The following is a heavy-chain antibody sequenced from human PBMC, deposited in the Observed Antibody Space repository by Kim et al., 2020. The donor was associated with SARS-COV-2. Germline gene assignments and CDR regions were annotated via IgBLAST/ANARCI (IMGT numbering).Heavy chain of an antibody. J-gene: IGHJ4*02. D-gene: IGHD3-16*02. CDR2: INHSGST. CDR3: ARARAFGGVIGY. Sequence: SETLSHTCAVYGGSFSDYYWTWIRQPPGKGLEWIGEINHSGSTNCYPSLKSRVTISVDTSKNQFSLKLSSVTAADTAVYYCARARAFGGVIGYWGQGTLVTVSS. CDR1: GGSFSDYY. V-gene: IGHV4-34*01.